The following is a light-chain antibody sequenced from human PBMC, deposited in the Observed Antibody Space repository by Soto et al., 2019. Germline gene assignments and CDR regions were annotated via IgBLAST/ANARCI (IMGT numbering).Light chain of an antibody. Sequence: QSVLTQPPSVSGAPGQRVTISCTGSSSNVGAGFHVHWYQQLPGTAPKLLIYGNSNRPSGVPDRFSGSKSVTSASLTITGLQAEDGADYYCQSYDSSLSGWVFGGGTQLTVL. J-gene: IGLJ3*02. CDR3: QSYDSSLSGWV. CDR1: SSNVGAGFH. V-gene: IGLV1-40*01. CDR2: GNS.